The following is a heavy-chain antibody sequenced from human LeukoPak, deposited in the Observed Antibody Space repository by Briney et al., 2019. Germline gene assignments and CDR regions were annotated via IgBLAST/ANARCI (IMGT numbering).Heavy chain of an antibody. J-gene: IGHJ3*02. CDR1: GFTVSSNY. V-gene: IGHV3-53*01. CDR2: IYSGGST. CDR3: ASASSGWYRDAFDI. Sequence: GGSLRLCCAASGFTVSSNYMSWVRRGPGKVLEWVSVIYSGGSTYYADSVKGRFTVSRDSSKNTLYLQMNSLRAEGTAVYYCASASSGWYRDAFDIWGQGTMVTVSS. D-gene: IGHD6-19*01.